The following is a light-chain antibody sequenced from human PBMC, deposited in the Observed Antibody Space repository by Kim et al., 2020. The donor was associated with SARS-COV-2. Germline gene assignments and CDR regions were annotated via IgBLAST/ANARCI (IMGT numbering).Light chain of an antibody. CDR3: QQRGT. V-gene: IGKV3-11*01. Sequence: EIVLTQSPATLSLSPGERATLSCRASQSVSSYLAWYQQKPGQAPRLLIYDASNRATGIPARFSGSGSGTDFTLTISSLEPEDFAVYYCQQRGTFGGGPKL. J-gene: IGKJ4*01. CDR2: DAS. CDR1: QSVSSY.